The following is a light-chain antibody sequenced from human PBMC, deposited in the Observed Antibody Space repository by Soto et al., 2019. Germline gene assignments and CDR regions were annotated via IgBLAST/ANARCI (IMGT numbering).Light chain of an antibody. CDR3: QQYDNLIT. J-gene: IGKJ5*01. CDR1: QDVKNY. Sequence: DIQMTQSPSSLSASVGDRVTIACQASQDVKNYLNWYQQKPGKAPKLLIHDVSTLETGVPARFSGRGSGTTFTLTIINLQPEDVATYYCQQYDNLITFGQGTRLEIK. CDR2: DVS. V-gene: IGKV1-33*01.